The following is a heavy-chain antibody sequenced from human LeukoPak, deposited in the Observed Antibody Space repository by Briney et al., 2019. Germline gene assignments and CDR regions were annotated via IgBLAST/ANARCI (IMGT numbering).Heavy chain of an antibody. V-gene: IGHV3-7*01. CDR3: AKGIGSYYDY. J-gene: IGHJ4*02. Sequence: GGSLRLSCAASGFTFSDYWMGWVRQAPGKGLEWVANIKQDGSEKYYVDSVKGRFTISRDNAKNTLYLEMNSLRAEDTAVYYCAKGIGSYYDYWGQGILVTVSS. CDR1: GFTFSDYW. CDR2: IKQDGSEK. D-gene: IGHD3-10*01.